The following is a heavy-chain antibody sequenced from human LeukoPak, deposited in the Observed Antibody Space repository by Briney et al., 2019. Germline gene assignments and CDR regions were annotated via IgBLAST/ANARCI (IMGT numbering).Heavy chain of an antibody. V-gene: IGHV4-4*07. CDR1: GGSISSYY. CDR2: IYTSGST. CDR3: ARHAYYDFWSGDYYYGMDV. J-gene: IGHJ6*02. D-gene: IGHD3-3*01. Sequence: SETLSLTCTVSGGSISSYYWSWIRQPAGKGLEWIGRIYTSGSTNYNPSLKSRVTMSVDTSKNQFSLKLSSVTAADTAVYYCARHAYYDFWSGDYYYGMDVWGQGTTVTVSS.